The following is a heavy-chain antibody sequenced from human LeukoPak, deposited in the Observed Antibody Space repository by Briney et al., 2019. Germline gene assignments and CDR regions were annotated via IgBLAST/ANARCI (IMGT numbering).Heavy chain of an antibody. CDR1: GYTFTSYY. V-gene: IGHV1-46*01. J-gene: IGHJ3*02. Sequence: ASVKVSCTASGYTFTSYYMHWVRQAPGQGLEWMGIINPSGGSTSYAQKFQGRVTMSRDTSTSTVYMELSSLRSEDTAVYYCARDRPIEYYYDSSAKRDAFDIWGQGTMVTVSS. D-gene: IGHD3-22*01. CDR3: ARDRPIEYYYDSSAKRDAFDI. CDR2: INPSGGST.